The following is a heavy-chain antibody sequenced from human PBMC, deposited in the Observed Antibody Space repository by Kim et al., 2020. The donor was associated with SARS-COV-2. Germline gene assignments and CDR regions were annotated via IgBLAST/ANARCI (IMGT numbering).Heavy chain of an antibody. D-gene: IGHD3-16*02. CDR1: GYTFTMNA. CDR2: INTDTGNP. V-gene: IGHV7-4-1*02. J-gene: IGHJ4*02. CDR3: TRVIWGTYRYTDY. Sequence: ASVKVSCKASGYTFTMNAISWVRQAPGQGLEWMGWINTDTGNPTYAQAFTRRFVFSVDTSVTTAYLHISSLEPEDTALYYCTRVIWGTYRYTDYWGQGTLVTVSS.